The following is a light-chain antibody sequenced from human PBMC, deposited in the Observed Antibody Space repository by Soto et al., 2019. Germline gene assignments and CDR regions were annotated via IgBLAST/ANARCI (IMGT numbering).Light chain of an antibody. CDR1: SSDVGGDNF. CDR2: EVI. CDR3: NSYRRSTYV. J-gene: IGLJ1*01. Sequence: QSVLTQPASVSGSPGQSITISCTGSSSDVGGDNFVSWYQQHPGKAPKLIIFEVIARPSGVSNRFSGSKSGNTASLTISGLQPEDEADYYCNSYRRSTYVFGTGTKLTVL. V-gene: IGLV2-14*01.